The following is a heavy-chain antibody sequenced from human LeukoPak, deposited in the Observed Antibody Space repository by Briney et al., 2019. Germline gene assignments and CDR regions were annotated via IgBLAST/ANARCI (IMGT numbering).Heavy chain of an antibody. V-gene: IGHV3-48*02. D-gene: IGHD1-26*01. Sequence: GSLRLSFAASGFTFSSYSMNWVRQAPGKGLEWVSHITASGTAMFYADSVKGRFTISRDNAKNPLYLQMNSLRDEDTAVYYCASSGSYRFDYWGQGTLVTVSS. CDR2: ITASGTAM. CDR3: ASSGSYRFDY. CDR1: GFTFSSYS. J-gene: IGHJ4*02.